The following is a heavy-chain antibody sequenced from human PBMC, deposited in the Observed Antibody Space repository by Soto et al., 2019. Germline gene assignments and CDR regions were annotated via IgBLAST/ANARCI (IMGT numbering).Heavy chain of an antibody. V-gene: IGHV4-59*08. CDR3: ARHGALSWNYGYWFDP. Sequence: SETLSLTCTVSGGSISSYYWSWIRQPPGKGLEWIGYIYYSGSTNYNPSLKSRVTISVDTSKNQFSLKLSSVTAADTAVYYCARHGALSWNYGYWFDPWGQGTLVTGAS. CDR2: IYYSGST. CDR1: GGSISSYY. J-gene: IGHJ5*02. D-gene: IGHD1-7*01.